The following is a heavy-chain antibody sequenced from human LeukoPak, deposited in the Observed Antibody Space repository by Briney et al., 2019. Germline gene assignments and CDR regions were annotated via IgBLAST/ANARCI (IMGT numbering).Heavy chain of an antibody. D-gene: IGHD6-13*01. CDR1: GFTVSSNY. V-gene: IGHV3-53*01. Sequence: GGSLRLSCAPSGFTVSSNYMSWVRQAPGKGLEWVSVIYSVGTTYYADSVKGRFTISRDNSKNTPYPQMNSLRAEDTAVYYCASGLNKAAGEEVRDYWGQGTLVTVSS. CDR2: IYSVGTT. CDR3: ASGLNKAAGEEVRDY. J-gene: IGHJ4*02.